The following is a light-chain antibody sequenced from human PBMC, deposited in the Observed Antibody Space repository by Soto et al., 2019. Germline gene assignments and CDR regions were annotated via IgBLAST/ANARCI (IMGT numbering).Light chain of an antibody. J-gene: IGKJ3*01. CDR2: GAS. V-gene: IGKV3-20*01. Sequence: EIVLTQSPGTLSLSPGERATLSCRASQSVRNNYLAWYQQKPGQAPRVLIYGASSRATGIPDRFSGSGSGTDFTLTISRLVPEDFAVYYCQQYGSSPFTFGPGTKVDIK. CDR3: QQYGSSPFT. CDR1: QSVRNNY.